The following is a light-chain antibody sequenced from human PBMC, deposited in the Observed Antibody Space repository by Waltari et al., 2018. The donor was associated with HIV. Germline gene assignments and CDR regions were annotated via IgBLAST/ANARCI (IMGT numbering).Light chain of an antibody. V-gene: IGKV1-39*01. Sequence: DIQMTQSPSSLYASVGDRVTITCRASQSISTSLNWYQQKPGKAPKLLIYAASSLQSGVPSRFSGSGSGTDFTLTISSLQPEDFATYYCQQSYSTPGYTFGQGTKLEI. CDR3: QQSYSTPGYT. CDR2: AAS. J-gene: IGKJ2*01. CDR1: QSISTS.